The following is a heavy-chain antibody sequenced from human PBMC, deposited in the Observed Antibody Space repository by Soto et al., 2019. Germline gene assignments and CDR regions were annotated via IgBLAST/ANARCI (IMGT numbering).Heavy chain of an antibody. Sequence: SETLSLTCTVSGVSISSDYWSWIRQPPGKGLEWIGYIYHSGSTNYNPSLKGRVTMSVDTSKNQLSLRLSSVTAADTAVYYCARLKNPYYYDASGFYVDYWGQGTLVTVSS. CDR2: IYHSGST. CDR1: GVSISSDY. V-gene: IGHV4-59*01. D-gene: IGHD3-22*01. J-gene: IGHJ4*02. CDR3: ARLKNPYYYDASGFYVDY.